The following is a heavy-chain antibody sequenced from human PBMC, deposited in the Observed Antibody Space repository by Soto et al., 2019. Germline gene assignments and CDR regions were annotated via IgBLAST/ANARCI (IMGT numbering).Heavy chain of an antibody. D-gene: IGHD6-13*01. V-gene: IGHV3-23*01. Sequence: GGSLRLSCAASGFTLRSYAMSWVRQAPGKGLEWVSAISGSGGSTYYADSVKGRFTISRDNSKNTLYLQMNSLRAEDTAVYYCAKDSSSWPHYFDYWGQGTLVTVSS. CDR1: GFTLRSYA. CDR3: AKDSSSWPHYFDY. CDR2: ISGSGGST. J-gene: IGHJ4*02.